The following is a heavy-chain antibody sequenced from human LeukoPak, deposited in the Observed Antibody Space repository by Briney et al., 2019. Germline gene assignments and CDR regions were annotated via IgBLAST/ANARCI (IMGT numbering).Heavy chain of an antibody. D-gene: IGHD4-23*01. CDR2: INQAGRDE. CDR1: GFTFSTYW. V-gene: IGHV3-7*01. J-gene: IGHJ4*02. CDR3: ARPLCGGNSQGPFDY. Sequence: GGSLRLSCAASGFTFSTYWMSWVRQAPGKGLEWVANINQAGRDEHFVDSVKGRFTISRDNAKNSLYLQMNSLGAEDTAVYFCARPLCGGNSQGPFDYWGQGTLVTVSS.